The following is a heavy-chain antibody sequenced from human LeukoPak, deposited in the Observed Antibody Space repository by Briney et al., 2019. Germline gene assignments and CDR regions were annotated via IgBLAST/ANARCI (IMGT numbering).Heavy chain of an antibody. CDR2: ISSSGSTI. J-gene: IGHJ4*02. D-gene: IGHD2-15*01. CDR1: GFTFSDYY. CDR3: ARGALVVVAANPPDC. Sequence: SGGSLRLSCAASGFTFSDYYMSWIRQAPGKGLEWVSYISSSGSTIYYADSVKGRFTISRDNAKNSLYLQMNSLRAEDTAVYYCARGALVVVAANPPDCWGQGTLVTVSS. V-gene: IGHV3-11*01.